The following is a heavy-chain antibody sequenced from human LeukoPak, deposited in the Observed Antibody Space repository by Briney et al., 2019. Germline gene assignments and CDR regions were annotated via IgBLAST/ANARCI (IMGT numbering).Heavy chain of an antibody. Sequence: PGGSLRLSCAASGFTFSSYGMHWVRQAPGKGLEWVAFIRYDGSNKYYADSVKGRFTISRDNSKNSLYLQMNSLRTEDTALYYCAKAIAVAGAYYYYYGMDVWGQGTTVTASS. J-gene: IGHJ6*02. CDR2: IRYDGSNK. CDR3: AKAIAVAGAYYYYYGMDV. V-gene: IGHV3-30*02. D-gene: IGHD6-19*01. CDR1: GFTFSSYG.